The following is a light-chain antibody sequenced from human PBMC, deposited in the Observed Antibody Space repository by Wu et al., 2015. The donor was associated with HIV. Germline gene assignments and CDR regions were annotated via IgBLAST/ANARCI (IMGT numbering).Light chain of an antibody. CDR1: RNIYDS. CDR3: QQYDSFSYS. CDR2: KVS. Sequence: DIQMTQSPSTLSASVGDRVTITCRASRNIYDSLAWYQQKPGKAPKVLISKVSTLESGVASRFSGSGSGTEFTLTISSLQPDDFATYYCQQYDSFSYSFGQGTKLQIK. J-gene: IGKJ2*03. V-gene: IGKV1-5*03.